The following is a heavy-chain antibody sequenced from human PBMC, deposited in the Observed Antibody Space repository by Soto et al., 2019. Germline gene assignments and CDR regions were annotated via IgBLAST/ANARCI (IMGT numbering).Heavy chain of an antibody. CDR1: GFTFSSYA. CDR3: ATDLDILTGYYTPPGY. V-gene: IGHV3-23*01. Sequence: TGGSLRLSCAASGFTFSSYAMSWVRQAPGKGLEWVSAISGSGGSTYYADSVKGRFTISRDNSKNTLYLQMNSLRAEDTAVYYCATDLDILTGYYTPPGYWGQGTLVTVSS. J-gene: IGHJ4*02. CDR2: ISGSGGST. D-gene: IGHD3-9*01.